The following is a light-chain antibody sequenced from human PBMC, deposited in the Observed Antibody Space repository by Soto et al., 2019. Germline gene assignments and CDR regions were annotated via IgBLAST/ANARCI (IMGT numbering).Light chain of an antibody. Sequence: QSVLTQPPSVSAAPGQGLTISCSGSSSNIGNNYVNWYLQLPGTAPKLLIYDNNKRPSGIPDRISGSKSGTSATLGIIGLQTGDEAYYYCETWDSSLNDVVFGGGTKL. CDR2: DNN. J-gene: IGLJ2*01. CDR3: ETWDSSLNDVV. V-gene: IGLV1-51*01. CDR1: SSNIGNNY.